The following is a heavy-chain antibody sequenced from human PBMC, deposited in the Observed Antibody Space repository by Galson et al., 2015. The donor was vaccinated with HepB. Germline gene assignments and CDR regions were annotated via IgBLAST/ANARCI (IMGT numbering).Heavy chain of an antibody. Sequence: TLSLTCAVSGGSISSGDYYWSWIRQPPGKGLEWIGYIYYGGSTYYNPSLKSRVTISVDTSKNQFSLKLSSVTAADTAVYYCARGGFQRLGELSSPYAFDIWGQGTMVTVSS. CDR2: IYYGGST. CDR3: ARGGFQRLGELSSPYAFDI. D-gene: IGHD3-16*02. V-gene: IGHV4-30-4*01. J-gene: IGHJ3*02. CDR1: GGSISSGDYY.